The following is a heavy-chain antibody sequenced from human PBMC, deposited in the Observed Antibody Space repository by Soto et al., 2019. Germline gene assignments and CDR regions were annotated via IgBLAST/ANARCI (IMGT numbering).Heavy chain of an antibody. J-gene: IGHJ4*02. CDR1: GYTFTTYD. V-gene: IGHV1-8*01. Sequence: ASVKVSCKASGYTFTTYDISWVRQATGQGLEWMGWMNPYSGNTGFAQKFQGRVTVTRNTSISKVYMELSGLRPDDTAVYYCARRQDRYGTHHFEYWGQGSPVTVS. CDR2: MNPYSGNT. CDR3: ARRQDRYGTHHFEY. D-gene: IGHD1-1*01.